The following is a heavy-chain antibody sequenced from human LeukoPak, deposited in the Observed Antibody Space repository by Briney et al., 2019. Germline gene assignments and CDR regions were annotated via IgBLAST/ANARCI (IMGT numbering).Heavy chain of an antibody. D-gene: IGHD6-19*01. J-gene: IGHJ4*02. Sequence: PSETLSLTCAVSGVSISTSCWRSWVRQPPGRGLEWIGEISHSGITTYIPFLKSRVSMSMDRSKNQFSLKLTSVTAADTAVYYCAMSSGWFRLDQWGQGALVTVSS. CDR1: GVSISTSCW. CDR2: ISHSGIT. V-gene: IGHV4-4*02. CDR3: AMSSGWFRLDQ.